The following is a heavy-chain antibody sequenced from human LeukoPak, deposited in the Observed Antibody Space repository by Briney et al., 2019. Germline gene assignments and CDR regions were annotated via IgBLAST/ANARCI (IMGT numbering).Heavy chain of an antibody. J-gene: IGHJ4*02. CDR3: ALTYYYDSSAPRYFDY. Sequence: GGSLKISCKGSGYSFTSYWIGWVRQMPGKGLEWMGIIYPGDSDTRYSPSFQGQVTISADKSISTAYLQWSSLKASDTAMYYCALTYYYDSSAPRYFDYWGQGTLVTVSS. CDR1: GYSFTSYW. CDR2: IYPGDSDT. V-gene: IGHV5-51*01. D-gene: IGHD3-22*01.